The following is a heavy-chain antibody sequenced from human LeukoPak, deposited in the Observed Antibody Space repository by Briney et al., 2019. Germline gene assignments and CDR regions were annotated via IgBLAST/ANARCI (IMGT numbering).Heavy chain of an antibody. V-gene: IGHV3-48*01. J-gene: IGHJ6*03. D-gene: IGHD1-1*01. CDR3: AGGQLELNDYYYYYMDV. CDR1: GFTFSSYS. CDR2: ISSSSSTI. Sequence: PGGSLRLSCAASGFTFSSYSMNWVRQAPGKGLEWVSYISSSSSTIYYADSVKGRFTISRDNAKNSLYLQMNSLRAEDTAVYYCAGGQLELNDYYYYYMDVWGKGTTVTVSS.